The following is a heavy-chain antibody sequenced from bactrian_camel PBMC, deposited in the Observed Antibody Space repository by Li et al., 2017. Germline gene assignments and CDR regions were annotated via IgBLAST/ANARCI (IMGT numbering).Heavy chain of an antibody. CDR2: IDIRGTS. Sequence: HVPLVASWGGSVQSGRSLTLSCTASGDNEEGYSMAWFRQVPGKKREGVAGIDIRGTSDYADSVKGRFTISQDNRRNTIYLQMNNLKPEDTAMYYCAADKWYNGGCQGHLTTEFTFWGQGTQVTVS. CDR3: AADKWYNGGCQGHLTTEFTF. CDR1: GDNEEGYS. D-gene: IGHD7*01. J-gene: IGHJ4*01. V-gene: IGHV3S63*01.